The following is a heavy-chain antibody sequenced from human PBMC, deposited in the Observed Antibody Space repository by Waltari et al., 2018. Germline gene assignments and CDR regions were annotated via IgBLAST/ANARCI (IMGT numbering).Heavy chain of an antibody. D-gene: IGHD1-26*01. CDR3: AREVGATHAFDI. V-gene: IGHV4-38-2*02. CDR2: IYHSGRT. J-gene: IGHJ3*02. CDR1: GYSISSGYY. Sequence: QVQLQESGPGLVKPSETLSLTCAVSGYSISSGYYWGWIRQPPGKGLEWIGSIYHSGRTDYNPSLKSRVTISVDTSKNQFSLKLSSVTAADTAVYYCAREVGATHAFDIWGQGTMVTVSS.